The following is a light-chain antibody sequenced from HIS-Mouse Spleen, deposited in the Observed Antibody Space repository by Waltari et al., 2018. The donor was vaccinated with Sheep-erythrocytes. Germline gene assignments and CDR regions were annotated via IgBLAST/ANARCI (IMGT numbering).Light chain of an antibody. CDR2: WAS. CDR1: QSVLYSSNNKNY. V-gene: IGKV4-1*01. J-gene: IGKJ4*01. Sequence: DIVMTQSPDSLAVSLGERATINCKSSQSVLYSSNNKNYLAWYQQNPGQPPKLLIYWASTRESGVPDRFSGSGSGTDFPLTISSLQAEDVAVYYCQQYYSTLLTFGGGTKVEIK. CDR3: QQYYSTLLT.